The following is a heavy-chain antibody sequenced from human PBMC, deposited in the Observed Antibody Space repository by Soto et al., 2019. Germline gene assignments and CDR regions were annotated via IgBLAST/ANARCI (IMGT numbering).Heavy chain of an antibody. Sequence: SETLSLTCTVSGGSIGSSTYYWSWIRQPPGKGLEWIGSVYHTGTTYYNPSLKSPVTISVDTSKNRFSLKLTSVTAADTAVYYCARPHYSSSSHFDYWGQGTLVTVSS. D-gene: IGHD6-6*01. J-gene: IGHJ4*02. CDR2: VYHTGTT. CDR1: GGSIGSSTYY. V-gene: IGHV4-39*01. CDR3: ARPHYSSSSHFDY.